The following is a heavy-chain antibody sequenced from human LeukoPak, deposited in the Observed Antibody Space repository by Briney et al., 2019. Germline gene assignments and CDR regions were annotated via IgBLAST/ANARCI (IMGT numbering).Heavy chain of an antibody. CDR2: IRSKANSYAT. CDR3: TRHYGDPYFDY. Sequence: GGSLKLSCAASGFTFSGSAMHWVRQASGKGLEWVGRIRSKANSYATAYAASVKGRFTISRDDSKNTAYPQMNSLKTEDTAVYYCTRHYGDPYFDYWGQGTLVTVSS. CDR1: GFTFSGSA. V-gene: IGHV3-73*01. J-gene: IGHJ4*02. D-gene: IGHD4-17*01.